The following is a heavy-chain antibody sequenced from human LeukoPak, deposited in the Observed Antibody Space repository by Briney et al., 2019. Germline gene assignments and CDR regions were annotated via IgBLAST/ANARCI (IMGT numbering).Heavy chain of an antibody. CDR2: IHHSGSK. Sequence: SGTLSLTCAVSGGSISSSNWWSWVRQPPGKGLEWIGEIHHSGSKNYSPSINSRVTISVDKSKSQFSLKLTSVTVADTALYYCACKTTAAAGTFDYWGQGTLVTVSS. CDR3: ACKTTAAAGTFDY. V-gene: IGHV4-4*02. CDR1: GGSISSSNW. D-gene: IGHD6-13*01. J-gene: IGHJ4*02.